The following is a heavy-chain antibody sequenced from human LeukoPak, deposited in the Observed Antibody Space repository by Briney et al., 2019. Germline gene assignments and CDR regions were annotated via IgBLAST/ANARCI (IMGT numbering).Heavy chain of an antibody. J-gene: IGHJ4*02. Sequence: SETLSLTCAVYGGSFSGYYWSWIRQPPGKGLEWIGEINHSGSTNYNPSLKSRVTISVDTSKNQFSLKLSSVTAADTAVYYCARAVFEFGYSCGRYFDYWGQGTLVTVSS. D-gene: IGHD5-18*01. CDR1: GGSFSGYY. CDR2: INHSGST. V-gene: IGHV4-34*01. CDR3: ARAVFEFGYSCGRYFDY.